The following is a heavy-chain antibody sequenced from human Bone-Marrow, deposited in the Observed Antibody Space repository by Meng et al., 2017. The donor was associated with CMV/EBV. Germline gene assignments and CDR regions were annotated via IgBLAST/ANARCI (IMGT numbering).Heavy chain of an antibody. D-gene: IGHD2-2*01. CDR2: ISAYNGNT. J-gene: IGHJ4*02. CDR3: ARDQGGRVVPAAMGYFDY. CDR1: GGTFSSYA. Sequence: ASVKVSCKASGGTFSSYAISWVRQAPGQGLEWMGWISAYNGNTNYAQKLQGRVTMTTDTSTSTAYMELSSLRSEDTAVYYCARDQGGRVVPAAMGYFDYWGQGTLVTVSS. V-gene: IGHV1-18*01.